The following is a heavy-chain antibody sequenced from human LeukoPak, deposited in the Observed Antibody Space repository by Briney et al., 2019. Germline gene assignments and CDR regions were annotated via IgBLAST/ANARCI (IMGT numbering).Heavy chain of an antibody. V-gene: IGHV4-34*01. J-gene: IGHJ2*01. D-gene: IGHD5-18*01. CDR3: ASGYNYGYWYFDL. CDR2: INHSGST. CDR1: GGSFSGYY. Sequence: SETLSLTCAVYGGSFSGYYWSWIRQPPGKGLEWIGEINHSGSTNYNPSLKSRVTISVDTSKNQFSLKLSSVTAADTAVYYCASGYNYGYWYFDLWGRGTLVTVSS.